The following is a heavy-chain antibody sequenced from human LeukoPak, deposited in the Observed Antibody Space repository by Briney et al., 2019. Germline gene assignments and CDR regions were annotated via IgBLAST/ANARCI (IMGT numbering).Heavy chain of an antibody. J-gene: IGHJ4*02. CDR3: STLTSRGLSDS. V-gene: IGHV3-15*07. CDR2: IKSKADGETI. D-gene: IGHD1-20*01. Sequence: GGSLRLSCAASGFTFTNAWMNWVRQAPGKGLEWVGRIKSKADGETIDYAAPVKGRFTFSRDDSKNMPYLQMNSLKSEDTAVYYCSTLTSRGLSDSWGQGTLVTVSS. CDR1: GFTFTNAW.